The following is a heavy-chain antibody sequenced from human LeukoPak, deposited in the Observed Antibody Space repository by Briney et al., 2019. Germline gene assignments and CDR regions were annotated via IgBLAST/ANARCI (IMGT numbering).Heavy chain of an antibody. CDR1: GYTFTSYD. Sequence: ASVKVSCKASGYTFTSYDINWVRQATGQGLEWMGWMNPNSGDTGHAQKFQGRVTMTRNTSISTAYMELSSLRSEDTAVYYCARGPRDAFDIWGQGTMVTVSS. CDR2: MNPNSGDT. V-gene: IGHV1-8*01. J-gene: IGHJ3*02. CDR3: ARGPRDAFDI.